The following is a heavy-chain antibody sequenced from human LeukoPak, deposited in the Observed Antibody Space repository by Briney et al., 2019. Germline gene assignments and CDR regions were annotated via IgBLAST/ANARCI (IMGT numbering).Heavy chain of an antibody. Sequence: SQTLSLTCAVSDGSISSGGYSWNWIRQPPGKGLEWIGYIYQSGSTYYNPSLKSRVTISVDMSKNQFSLKLSSVTAADTAVYYCARGGHGDYYFDYWGQGTLVTVSS. CDR3: ARGGHGDYYFDY. V-gene: IGHV4-30-2*01. CDR2: IYQSGST. D-gene: IGHD4-17*01. J-gene: IGHJ4*02. CDR1: DGSISSGGYS.